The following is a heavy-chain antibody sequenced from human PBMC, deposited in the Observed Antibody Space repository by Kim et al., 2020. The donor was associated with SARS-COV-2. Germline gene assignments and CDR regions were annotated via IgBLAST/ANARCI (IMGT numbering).Heavy chain of an antibody. V-gene: IGHV1-69*04. CDR3: AILPYGSGGRGRNHAFDI. J-gene: IGHJ3*02. Sequence: SVKVSCKASGGTFSSYAISWVRQAPGQGLEWMGRIIPILGIANYAQKFQGRVTITADKSTSTAYMELSSLRSEDTAVYYCAILPYGSGGRGRNHAFDIWGQGTMVTVSS. CDR1: GGTFSSYA. D-gene: IGHD3-10*01. CDR2: IIPILGIA.